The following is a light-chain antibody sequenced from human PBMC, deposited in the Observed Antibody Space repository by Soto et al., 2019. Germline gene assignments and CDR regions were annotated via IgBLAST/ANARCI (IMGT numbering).Light chain of an antibody. CDR1: SSDVGGYNY. V-gene: IGLV2-14*01. CDR3: DYYTSSSTRV. J-gene: IGLJ3*02. CDR2: EVS. Sequence: QSALTQPASVSGSPGQSITISCTGTSSDVGGYNYVSWYQQHPGKAPKLMIYEVSNRPSGVSNRFSGSKSGNTASLTISGLQAEDEADYYTSSSTRVFGGGTKVTVL.